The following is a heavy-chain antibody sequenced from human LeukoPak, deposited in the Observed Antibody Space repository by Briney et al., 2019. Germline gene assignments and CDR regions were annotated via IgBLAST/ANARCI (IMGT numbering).Heavy chain of an antibody. J-gene: IGHJ4*02. CDR3: ASGGGITMVRGVINN. Sequence: SETLSLTCAVSGYSISSGYYWGWIRQPPGKGLEWIGSIYHSGSTYYNPSLKSRVTISVDTSKNQFSLKLSSVTAADTAVYYCASGGGITMVRGVINNWGQGTLVIVSS. D-gene: IGHD3-10*01. CDR2: IYHSGST. CDR1: GYSISSGYY. V-gene: IGHV4-38-2*01.